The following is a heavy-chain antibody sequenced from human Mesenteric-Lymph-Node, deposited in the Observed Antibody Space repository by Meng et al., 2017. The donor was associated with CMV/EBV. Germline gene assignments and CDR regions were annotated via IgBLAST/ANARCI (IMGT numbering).Heavy chain of an antibody. V-gene: IGHV4-34*01. J-gene: IGHJ4*02. CDR1: GGSFSGYY. CDR2: INHSGST. Sequence: QVHVHRRGEGLLKPSETLSVTCAVYGGSFSGYYWNWIRQSPEKGLEWIGEINHSGSTTYNPSFTSRIIISVDTSTNQISLNMSSVTAADTAVYYCARGSSYDILTGYFDYWGQGALVTVSS. D-gene: IGHD3-9*01. CDR3: ARGSSYDILTGYFDY.